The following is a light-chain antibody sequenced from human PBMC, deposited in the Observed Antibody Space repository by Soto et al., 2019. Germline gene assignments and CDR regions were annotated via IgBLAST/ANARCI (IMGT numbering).Light chain of an antibody. CDR3: QPYNNWPLT. Sequence: EIVMTQSPATLSVSPGERATLSYRASQSVSSNLAWYQQKPGQAPRLLIYGASTRATGIPARFSGSGSGTEFTLTISSLQSEDFAVYYCQPYNNWPLTFGQGTKLEIK. J-gene: IGKJ2*01. CDR2: GAS. V-gene: IGKV3-15*01. CDR1: QSVSSN.